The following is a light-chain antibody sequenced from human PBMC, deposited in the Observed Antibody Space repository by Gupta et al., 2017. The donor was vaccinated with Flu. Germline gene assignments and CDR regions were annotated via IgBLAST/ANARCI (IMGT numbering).Light chain of an antibody. CDR1: ADSVSHFDS. V-gene: IGLV2-11*01. CDR2: HLN. CDR3: CLLFGGSGHWI. Sequence: QSPLTQPRSVSGSPGQSVTMSFIGDADSVSHFDSLSRYPQRPRKAPQLIIPHLNHRPAGVSARLSASKSSHAAFLTMSVLQFDDEGDYYCCLLFGGSGHWIFGAGTKVTVL. J-gene: IGLJ3*02.